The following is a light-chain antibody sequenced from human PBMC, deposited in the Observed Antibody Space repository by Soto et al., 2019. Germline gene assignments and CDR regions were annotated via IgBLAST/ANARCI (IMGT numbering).Light chain of an antibody. J-gene: IGLJ2*01. CDR3: SSYAGSNNHVV. CDR1: SSDVGGYNY. CDR2: EFS. V-gene: IGLV2-8*01. Sequence: QSALTQPPSASGSPGQSVTISCTGTSSDVGGYNYVSWYQHHPGKAPKLMIYEFSKRPSGVPDRFSGSKSGNTASLTVSGLQAEDEADYYCSSYAGSNNHVVFGGGTKLTVL.